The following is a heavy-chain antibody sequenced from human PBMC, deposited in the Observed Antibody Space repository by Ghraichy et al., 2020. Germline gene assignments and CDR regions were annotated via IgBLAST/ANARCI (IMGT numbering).Heavy chain of an antibody. Sequence: GGSLRLSCEASGFTLSSYWMNWVRQAPGKGLEWVANIKQDGGEKYYVDSVNGRFTISRDNAKNSLYLQMNSLRAEDTAVYYCAREKQPGGAAAGTGYWGQGTLVTVSS. CDR3: AREKQPGGAAAGTGY. J-gene: IGHJ4*02. CDR1: GFTLSSYW. CDR2: IKQDGGEK. D-gene: IGHD6-13*01. V-gene: IGHV3-7*01.